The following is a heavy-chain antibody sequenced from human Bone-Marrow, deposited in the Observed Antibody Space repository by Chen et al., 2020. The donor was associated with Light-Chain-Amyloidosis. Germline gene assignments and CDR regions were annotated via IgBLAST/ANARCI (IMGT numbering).Heavy chain of an antibody. CDR2: ISYDGYT. CDR3: AREIRLATPAAVTPDY. J-gene: IGHJ4*02. CDR1: GDSIRGTNYY. V-gene: IGHV4-39*07. Sequence: QLQLQESGPGLVKPSETLSLTCTVSGDSIRGTNYYWGWISQPPGEGLEWIGTISYDGYTYYNPSLKSRVTISLDTSKNQVSLKLSSVTAADTAVYYCAREIRLATPAAVTPDYWGQGTLVTVSS. D-gene: IGHD6-13*01.